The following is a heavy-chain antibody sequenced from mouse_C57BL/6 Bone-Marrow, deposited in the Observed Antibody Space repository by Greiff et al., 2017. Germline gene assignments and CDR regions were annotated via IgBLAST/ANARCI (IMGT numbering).Heavy chain of an antibody. J-gene: IGHJ4*01. CDR3: AREKAFYAMDY. CDR2: IHPNSGSN. CDR1: GYTFTSYW. Sequence: QVQLQQPGAELVKPGASVKLSCKASGYTFTSYWLHWVKQRPGQGLEWIGMIHPNSGSNNYNEKFKSKATLTVYKSSSTAYMQLISLTYEDSAVYDCAREKAFYAMDYWGQGTSVTVSS. V-gene: IGHV1-64*01.